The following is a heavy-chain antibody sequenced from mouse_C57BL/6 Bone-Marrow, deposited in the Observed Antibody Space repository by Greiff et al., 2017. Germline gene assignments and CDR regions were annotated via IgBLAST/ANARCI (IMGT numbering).Heavy chain of an antibody. V-gene: IGHV14-4*01. Sequence: VQLQQSGAELVRPGASVKLSCTASGFNIKDDYMHWVKQRPEQGLEWIGWFAPENGDTEYASKFQGKATITADTSSNTAYLQLSSLTSEDTAVYYCTTGYYYAMDYWGQGTSVTVSS. CDR1: GFNIKDDY. CDR2: FAPENGDT. J-gene: IGHJ4*01. CDR3: TTGYYYAMDY. D-gene: IGHD2-2*01.